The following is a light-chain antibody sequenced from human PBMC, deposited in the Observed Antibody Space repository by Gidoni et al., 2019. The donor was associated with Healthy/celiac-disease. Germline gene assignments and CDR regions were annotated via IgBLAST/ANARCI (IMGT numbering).Light chain of an antibody. CDR2: DAS. V-gene: IGKV3-11*01. Sequence: EIVLTQSPATLSLSPGERATLSCRASQSVSSYLAWYQQKPGQAPRLLIYDASNRATGIPARFSGSGSGTDFTLTISSLEPEDFAVYYCQQRSNWPQYRFGQGTKLEIK. CDR3: QQRSNWPQYR. J-gene: IGKJ2*03. CDR1: QSVSSY.